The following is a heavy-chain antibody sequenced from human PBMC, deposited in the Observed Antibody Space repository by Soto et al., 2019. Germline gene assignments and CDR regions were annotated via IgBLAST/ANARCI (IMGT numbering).Heavy chain of an antibody. CDR1: GYTFNNSD. CDR2: ISTYTGNT. CDR3: ARGYYYGSGRPTPGGMDV. Sequence: QVHLVQSGAEVKKPGASVKVPCKASGYTFNNSDLNWVRQAPGQGLEWMGWISTYTGNTNYAQKLQGRVTMNTDTSTSTAYMDLRSLRADDPAVYYCARGYYYGSGRPTPGGMDVWGQGTTVTVSS. D-gene: IGHD3-10*01. J-gene: IGHJ6*02. V-gene: IGHV1-18*01.